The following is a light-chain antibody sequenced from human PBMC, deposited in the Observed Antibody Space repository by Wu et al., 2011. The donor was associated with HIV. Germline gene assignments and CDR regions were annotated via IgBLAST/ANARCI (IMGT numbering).Light chain of an antibody. CDR3: QYRTT. J-gene: IGKJ5*01. CDR2: NTS. CDR1: QSIGNY. Sequence: EIVLTQSPATLSLSPGDRATLSCRASQSIGNYLAWYQQKPGQTPRLLFFNTSNRATGIPPRFSGRGSETDFTLTISSLESEDFXLYYCQYRTTFGQGTR. V-gene: IGKV3-11*01.